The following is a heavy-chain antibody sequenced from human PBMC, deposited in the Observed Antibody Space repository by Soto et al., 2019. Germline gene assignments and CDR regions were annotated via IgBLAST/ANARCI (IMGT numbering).Heavy chain of an antibody. CDR3: ARWSDYDFWSGYYTGPIAFDI. D-gene: IGHD3-3*01. CDR1: GYSFTSYW. CDR2: IYPGDSDT. J-gene: IGHJ3*02. Sequence: GESLKISCKGSGYSFTSYWIGWVRQMPGKGLEWMGTIYPGDSDTRYSPSFQGQVTISADKSISTAYLQWSSLKASDTAMYYCARWSDYDFWSGYYTGPIAFDIWGQGTMVTVSS. V-gene: IGHV5-51*01.